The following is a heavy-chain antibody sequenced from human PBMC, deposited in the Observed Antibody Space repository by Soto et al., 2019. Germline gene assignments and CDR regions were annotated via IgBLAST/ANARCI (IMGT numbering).Heavy chain of an antibody. Sequence: SVKVSCKASGGTFSSYAISWVRQAPGQGLEWMGGIIPIFGTANYAQKFQGRVAITADESTSTAYMELSSLRSEDTAVYYCARDIVVVPAATEAATNYYYYGMDVWGQGTTVTVSS. V-gene: IGHV1-69*13. CDR3: ARDIVVVPAATEAATNYYYYGMDV. D-gene: IGHD2-2*01. CDR1: GGTFSSYA. J-gene: IGHJ6*02. CDR2: IIPIFGTA.